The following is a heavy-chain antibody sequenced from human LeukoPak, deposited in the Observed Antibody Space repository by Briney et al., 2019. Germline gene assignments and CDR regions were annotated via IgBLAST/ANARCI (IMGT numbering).Heavy chain of an antibody. CDR3: ARDTSFRGYSGYAKYYFDY. CDR2: ISGSGGST. J-gene: IGHJ4*02. Sequence: GGFLRLSCAASGFTFSSYAMSWVRQAPGKGLEWVSAISGSGGSTYYADSVKGRFTISRDNSKNTLYLQMNSLRAEDTAVYYCARDTSFRGYSGYAKYYFDYWGQGTLVTVSS. D-gene: IGHD5-12*01. V-gene: IGHV3-23*01. CDR1: GFTFSSYA.